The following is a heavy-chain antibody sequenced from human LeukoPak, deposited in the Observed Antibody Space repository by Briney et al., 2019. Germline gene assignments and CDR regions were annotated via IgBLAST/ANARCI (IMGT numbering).Heavy chain of an antibody. D-gene: IGHD3-3*01. CDR1: GGSISSYY. V-gene: IGHV4-59*05. CDR3: ARSRLEWFASDAFDI. Sequence: SETLSLTCTVSGGSISSYYWSWIRQPAGKGLECIASIDHSGSTNYNPSLKSRVTTSVDTSKNQFSLKLSSVTAADTAAYYCARSRLEWFASDAFDIWGQGTMVAVSS. J-gene: IGHJ3*02. CDR2: IDHSGST.